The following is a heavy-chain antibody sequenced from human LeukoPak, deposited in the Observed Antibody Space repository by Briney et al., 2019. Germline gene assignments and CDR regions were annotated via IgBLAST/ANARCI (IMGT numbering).Heavy chain of an antibody. CDR1: GYTFTSYG. Sequence: ASVKVSCKASGYTFTSYGISWVRQAPGQGLEWMGWISGYTGNTNYAHKLQGRVTMTTDTSTSTAYMELRSLRSDDTAVYYCARRTIFGVVTFDYWGQGTLVTVPS. J-gene: IGHJ4*02. CDR3: ARRTIFGVVTFDY. V-gene: IGHV1-18*01. CDR2: ISGYTGNT. D-gene: IGHD3-3*01.